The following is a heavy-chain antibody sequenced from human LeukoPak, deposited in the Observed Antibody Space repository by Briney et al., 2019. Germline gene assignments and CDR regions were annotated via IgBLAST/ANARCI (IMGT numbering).Heavy chain of an antibody. V-gene: IGHV1-2*02. Sequence: GASVKVSFKASGYTFTGYYMHGVRQAPGQGLEWMGWINPNSGGTNYAQKFQGRVTMTRDTSISTAYMELTRLRSDDTAVYYCARDNGDHWFDYWGQGTLVSVSS. CDR3: ARDNGDHWFDY. D-gene: IGHD4-17*01. CDR2: INPNSGGT. CDR1: GYTFTGYY. J-gene: IGHJ4*02.